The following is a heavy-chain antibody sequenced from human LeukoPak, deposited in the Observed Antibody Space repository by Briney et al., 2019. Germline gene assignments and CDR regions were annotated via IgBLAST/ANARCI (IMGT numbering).Heavy chain of an antibody. V-gene: IGHV4-30-4*01. CDR1: GGSISSNDYY. Sequence: PSQTLSLTCTVSGGSISSNDYYWSWIRQPPGKGLEWIGYIYYSGSTYYNPSLKSRVTISVDTSKNQFSLKLTSVTAADTAVYFCARASCGSDCYSFDSWGQGTLVTVSS. CDR2: IYYSGST. D-gene: IGHD2-21*02. J-gene: IGHJ4*02. CDR3: ARASCGSDCYSFDS.